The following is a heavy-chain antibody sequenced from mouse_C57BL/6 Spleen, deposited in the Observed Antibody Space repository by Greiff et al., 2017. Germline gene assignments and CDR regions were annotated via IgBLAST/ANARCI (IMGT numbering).Heavy chain of an antibody. V-gene: IGHV14-4*01. CDR1: GFNIKDDY. CDR3: TTGDSSGYGDY. D-gene: IGHD3-2*02. CDR2: IDPENGDT. J-gene: IGHJ2*01. Sequence: VQLKQSGAELVRPGASVKLSCTASGFNIKDDYMHWVKQRPEQGLEWIGWIDPENGDTEYASKFQGKATITADTSSNTAYLQLSSLASEDTAVYYCTTGDSSGYGDYWGQGTTLTVSS.